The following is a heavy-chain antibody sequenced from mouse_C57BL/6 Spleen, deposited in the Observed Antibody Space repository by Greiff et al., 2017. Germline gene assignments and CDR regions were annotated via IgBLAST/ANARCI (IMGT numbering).Heavy chain of an antibody. J-gene: IGHJ3*01. CDR3: ARKRDYYGSSYEEWFAY. V-gene: IGHV2-2*01. CDR1: GFSLTSYG. D-gene: IGHD1-1*01. Sequence: VKLMESGPGLVQPSQSLSITCTVSGFSLTSYGVHWVRQSPGKGLEWLGVIWSGGSTDYNAAFISRLSISKDNSKSQVFFKMNCLQADDTAIYYCARKRDYYGSSYEEWFAYWGQGTLVTVSA. CDR2: IWSGGST.